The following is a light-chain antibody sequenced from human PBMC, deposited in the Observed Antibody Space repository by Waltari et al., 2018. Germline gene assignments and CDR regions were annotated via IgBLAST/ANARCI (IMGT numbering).Light chain of an antibody. J-gene: IGLJ3*02. CDR1: RSNIGAGYE. CDR2: GSI. V-gene: IGLV1-40*01. Sequence: QSLLTQPPSVSGAPGQRITISCTGSRSNIGAGYEVHWYQQFPGTPPKLRIFGSISRASGVPDRFSGSKSGTSASLAITGLQPEDEADYYCQSYDSSLTGFWVFGGGTKLTVV. CDR3: QSYDSSLTGFWV.